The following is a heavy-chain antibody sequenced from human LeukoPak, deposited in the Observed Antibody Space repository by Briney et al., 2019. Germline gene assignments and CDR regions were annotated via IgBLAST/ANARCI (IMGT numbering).Heavy chain of an antibody. CDR1: GFTSDDHA. CDR2: IMWRSGST. J-gene: IGHJ6*02. V-gene: IGHV3-9*02. Sequence: GGSLRLSCAVSGFTSDDHAMHWVRQASGKGLEWVAGIMWRSGSTGYGDSVKGRFTISRDNAKRSLYLQMNGLRVEDTAFYYCTKDLTPGGADVWGQGTTVTVSS. D-gene: IGHD3-10*01. CDR3: TKDLTPGGADV.